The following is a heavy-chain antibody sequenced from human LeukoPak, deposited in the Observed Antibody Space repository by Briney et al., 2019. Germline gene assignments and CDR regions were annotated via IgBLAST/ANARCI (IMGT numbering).Heavy chain of an antibody. Sequence: SPGGSLRLSCAASGFTFSSYSMSWVRQAPGKGLEWVSSITTSSTYISYADSVKGRFTISRDNAKNSLYLQMNSLRAEDTAVYYCARGKYSSGWFDYWGQGTLVTVSS. CDR2: ITTSSTYI. CDR3: ARGKYSSGWFDY. D-gene: IGHD6-19*01. J-gene: IGHJ4*02. CDR1: GFTFSSYS. V-gene: IGHV3-21*01.